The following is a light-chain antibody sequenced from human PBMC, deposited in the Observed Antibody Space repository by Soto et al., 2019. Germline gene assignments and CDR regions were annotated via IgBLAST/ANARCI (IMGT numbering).Light chain of an antibody. J-gene: IGKJ3*01. V-gene: IGKV1-16*01. Sequence: DIQMTQSPSSLSASVGDKVTITCRASQDISNSLGWFQQKPGKVPKSLIFATSNLQNGVPSRFSGSRSGTDFTLTISSLQPEDFGTYYCQQCATYPFTFGPGTTVDIK. CDR3: QQCATYPFT. CDR1: QDISNS. CDR2: ATS.